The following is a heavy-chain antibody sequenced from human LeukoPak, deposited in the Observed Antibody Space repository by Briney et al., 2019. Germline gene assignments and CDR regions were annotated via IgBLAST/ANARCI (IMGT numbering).Heavy chain of an antibody. D-gene: IGHD3-10*01. CDR3: VHYFRGVLD. V-gene: IGHV4-59*08. Sequence: SETLSLTCTVSGGSISSYYWSWIRQPPGKGLEWTGYIYYSGSTNYNPSLKSRVTISVDTSNNQFSLKLSSVTAADTAVYYCVHYFRGVLDWGQGTLVTVSS. CDR1: GGSISSYY. CDR2: IYYSGST. J-gene: IGHJ4*02.